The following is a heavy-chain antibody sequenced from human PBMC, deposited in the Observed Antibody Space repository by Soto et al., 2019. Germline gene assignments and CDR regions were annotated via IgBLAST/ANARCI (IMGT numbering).Heavy chain of an antibody. V-gene: IGHV1-69*13. J-gene: IGHJ6*02. D-gene: IGHD3-3*01. CDR3: ARDRTIGSFGVVIATRVYMDV. Sequence: SVKVSCKASGGTFSSYAISWVRQAPGQGLEWMGGIIPIFGTANYAQKFQGRVTITADESTSTAYMELSSLRSEDTAVYFCARDRTIGSFGVVIATRVYMDVWGQGTTVTVSS. CDR1: GGTFSSYA. CDR2: IIPIFGTA.